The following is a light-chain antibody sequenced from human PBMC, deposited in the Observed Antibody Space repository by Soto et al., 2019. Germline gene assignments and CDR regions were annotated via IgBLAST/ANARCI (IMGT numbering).Light chain of an antibody. CDR1: SSDVGGYNY. J-gene: IGLJ3*02. Sequence: QSALTQPASVSASPGQSITISCTETSSDVGGYNYVSWYQHHPGKAPKLMIYEVSSRPSGVSNRFSGSRSGNTASLTISGLQAEDEADYYCSSYTNRNTWVFGGGTKVTVL. CDR3: SSYTNRNTWV. CDR2: EVS. V-gene: IGLV2-14*01.